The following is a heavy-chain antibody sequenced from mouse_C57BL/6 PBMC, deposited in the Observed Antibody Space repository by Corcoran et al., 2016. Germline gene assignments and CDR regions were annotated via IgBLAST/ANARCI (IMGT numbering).Heavy chain of an antibody. CDR1: GFNIKNTY. V-gene: IGHV14-3*01. D-gene: IGHD1-1*01. CDR2: IDPANGNT. Sequence: EVQLQQSVAELVRPGASVKLSCTASGFNIKNTYMHWVKQRPEQGLEWIGRIDPANGNTKYAPKFQGKATITADTSSNTAYLQLSSLTSEDTASDYCALYYYGSSYVGFAYWGQGTLVTVSA. CDR3: ALYYYGSSYVGFAY. J-gene: IGHJ3*01.